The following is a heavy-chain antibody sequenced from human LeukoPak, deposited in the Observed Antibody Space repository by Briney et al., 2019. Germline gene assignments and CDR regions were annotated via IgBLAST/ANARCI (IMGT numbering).Heavy chain of an antibody. V-gene: IGHV3-74*01. CDR3: ARSEWELLGDY. D-gene: IGHD1-26*01. J-gene: IGHJ4*02. Sequence: SGGSLGLSCAASGFTSSSYWMHWARQAPGKGLVWVSRINTDGSSTSYADSVKGRFTISRDNAKNTLYLQMNSLRAEDTAVYYCARSEWELLGDYWGQGTLVTVSS. CDR2: INTDGSST. CDR1: GFTSSSYW.